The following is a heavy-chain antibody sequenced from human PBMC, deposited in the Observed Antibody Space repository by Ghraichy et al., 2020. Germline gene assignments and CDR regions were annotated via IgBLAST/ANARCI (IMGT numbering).Heavy chain of an antibody. CDR3: ARDPPNGYFGSGIFDF. Sequence: GGSLRLSCAGFGFNFNIYSMNWVRQTPGKGLEWVSSISAAGGHIYYADSVKGRFTISRDNAQNSLSLQMHSLRDDDTAVYYCARDPPNGYFGSGIFDFWGQGNLVAVSS. CDR1: GFNFNIYS. CDR2: ISAAGGHI. V-gene: IGHV3-21*01. D-gene: IGHD3-10*01. J-gene: IGHJ4*02.